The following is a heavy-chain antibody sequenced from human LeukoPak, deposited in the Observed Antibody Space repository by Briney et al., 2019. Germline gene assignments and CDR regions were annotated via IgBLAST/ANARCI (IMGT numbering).Heavy chain of an antibody. CDR1: GYSFTNNW. J-gene: IGHJ3*02. CDR3: ARHSFLGYCSATSCRTPFDI. CDR2: IYPADSDT. D-gene: IGHD2-2*01. Sequence: GESLKISCKGSGYSFTNNWIAWVRQMPGKGLEWMGIIYPADSDTRYSPSFQGQVTISADKSINTAYLQWSSLEASDTAMYYCARHSFLGYCSATSCRTPFDIWGQGTIVTISS. V-gene: IGHV5-51*01.